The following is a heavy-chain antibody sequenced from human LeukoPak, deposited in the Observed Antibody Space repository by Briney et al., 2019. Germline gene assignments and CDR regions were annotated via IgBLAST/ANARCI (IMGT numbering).Heavy chain of an antibody. CDR3: ARGRWSFDY. J-gene: IGHJ4*02. CDR1: GFTVSSNY. CDR2: ISTSSSYI. Sequence: KSGGSLRLSCAASGFTVSSNYMSWVRQAPGKGLEWVSSISTSSSYIYYADSVKGRFTISRDNAKNSLYLQMNSLRAEDTAVYYCARGRWSFDYWGQGTLVTVSS. V-gene: IGHV3-21*01. D-gene: IGHD5-24*01.